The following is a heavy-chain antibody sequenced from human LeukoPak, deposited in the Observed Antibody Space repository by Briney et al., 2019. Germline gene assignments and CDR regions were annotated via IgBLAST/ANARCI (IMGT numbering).Heavy chain of an antibody. Sequence: AGESLKISCKGSGYTFTNYWIGWVRQMPGKGLEFMGIIYPGDSDTRYSPSFQGQVTISVDKSINTAYLQWSSLKASDSAMYYCASPYPREYCSSSSCYFNYWGQGTLVTVSS. J-gene: IGHJ4*02. D-gene: IGHD2-2*01. CDR3: ASPYPREYCSSSSCYFNY. CDR2: IYPGDSDT. V-gene: IGHV5-51*01. CDR1: GYTFTNYW.